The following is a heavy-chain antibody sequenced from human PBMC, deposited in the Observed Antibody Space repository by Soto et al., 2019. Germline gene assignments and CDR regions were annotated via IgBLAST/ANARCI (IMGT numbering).Heavy chain of an antibody. CDR1: GFTFSNYA. CDR2: ITESGSNK. J-gene: IGHJ6*02. D-gene: IGHD3-10*01. CDR3: AKDGARFGELSNYYYYYYGMDV. Sequence: PGGSLRLSCAASGFTFSNYAMTWVRPAPGKGLEWVTVITESGSNKYYADSVKGRFTISRDNSKNTLYLQMNSLRAEDTAVYYCAKDGARFGELSNYYYYYYGMDVWGQGTTVTVSS. V-gene: IGHV3-30*18.